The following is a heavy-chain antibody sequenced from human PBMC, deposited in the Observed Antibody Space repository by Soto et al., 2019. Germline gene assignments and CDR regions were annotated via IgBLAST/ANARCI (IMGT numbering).Heavy chain of an antibody. CDR1: GGSFSGYY. CDR2: INHSGST. J-gene: IGHJ4*02. Sequence: SETLSLTCAVYGGSFSGYYWSWIRQPPGKGLEWIGEINHSGSTNYNPSLKSRVTISVDTSKNQFSLKLSSVTAADTAVYYCARVRRMVYATDRGGYFDYWGQGTLVTVSS. D-gene: IGHD2-8*01. CDR3: ARVRRMVYATDRGGYFDY. V-gene: IGHV4-34*01.